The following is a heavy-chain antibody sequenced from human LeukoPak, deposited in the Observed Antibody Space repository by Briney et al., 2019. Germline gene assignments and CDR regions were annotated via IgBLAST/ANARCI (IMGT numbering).Heavy chain of an antibody. D-gene: IGHD3-3*01. CDR1: GGSFSGYY. Sequence: SETLSLTCAVYGGSFSGYYWRWIRQPPGKGLEWIGEINHSGSTNYNPSLKSRVTISVNTSKNQFSLKLSSVTAADTAVYYCARDTYYDFWSGYGSGRFDYWGQGTLVTVSS. V-gene: IGHV4-34*01. J-gene: IGHJ4*02. CDR3: ARDTYYDFWSGYGSGRFDY. CDR2: INHSGST.